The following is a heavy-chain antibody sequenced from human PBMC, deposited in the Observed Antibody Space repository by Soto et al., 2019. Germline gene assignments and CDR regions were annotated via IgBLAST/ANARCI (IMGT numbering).Heavy chain of an antibody. J-gene: IGHJ4*02. CDR3: AKDVGNIGSG. CDR1: GFTFSSYG. D-gene: IGHD3-10*01. CDR2: IWYDGSNK. Sequence: QVQLVESGGGVVQPGRSLRLSCAASGFTFSSYGMHWVRQAPGKGLEWVAVIWYDGSNKWYADSVRGRFTISRDNSKNMLYLQMDSLRAEDTAMYYCAKDVGNIGSGWGQGTLVTVSS. V-gene: IGHV3-33*06.